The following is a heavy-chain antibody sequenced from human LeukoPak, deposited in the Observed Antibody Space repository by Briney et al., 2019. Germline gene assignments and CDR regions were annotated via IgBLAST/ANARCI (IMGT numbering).Heavy chain of an antibody. D-gene: IGHD3-10*01. Sequence: LETLSLTCAVYVGSFRGYYWSWVRQPPGKGLEWSGEINLSGSTNYNPSLTSRVAISVDTSNNQISLKLRCVTAADTAVYFCARHIMVRGWGLDVCGQGTTVTVSS. CDR1: VGSFRGYY. CDR2: INLSGST. V-gene: IGHV4-34*01. CDR3: ARHIMVRGWGLDV. J-gene: IGHJ6*02.